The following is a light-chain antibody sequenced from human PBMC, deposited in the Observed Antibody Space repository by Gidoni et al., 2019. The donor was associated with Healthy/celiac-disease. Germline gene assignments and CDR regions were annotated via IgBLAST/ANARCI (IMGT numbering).Light chain of an antibody. V-gene: IGLV3-25*03. CDR1: ALPKQY. Sequence: SYELTQQPPVSVSPGQTARITCSGDALPKQYAYWYPQKPGQAPLLVIYKDSERPSGIPERFSGSSSGTTVTLTISGVQAEDEADYYCQSADSSGTYPRVVFGGGTKLTVL. J-gene: IGLJ2*01. CDR3: QSADSSGTYPRVV. CDR2: KDS.